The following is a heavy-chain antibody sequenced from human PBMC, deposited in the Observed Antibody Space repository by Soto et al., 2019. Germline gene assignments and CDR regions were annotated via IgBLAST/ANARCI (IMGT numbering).Heavy chain of an antibody. Sequence: GGSLRLCCAASGFIFSDSPIHWVRQASGKGLEWVGRIRSKGDNYATAYAASVRGRFTISRDDSKNTAYLQMNSLKTDDTAVYYCTRLVEWDQGNEYWGQGTLVTVSS. CDR1: GFIFSDSP. CDR2: IRSKGDNYAT. D-gene: IGHD3-3*01. CDR3: TRLVEWDQGNEY. V-gene: IGHV3-73*01. J-gene: IGHJ4*02.